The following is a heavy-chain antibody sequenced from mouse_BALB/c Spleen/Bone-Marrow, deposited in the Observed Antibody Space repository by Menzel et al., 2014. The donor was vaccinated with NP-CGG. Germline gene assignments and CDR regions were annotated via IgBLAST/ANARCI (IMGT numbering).Heavy chain of an antibody. CDR2: INPSNVDT. D-gene: IGHD1-1*01. J-gene: IGHJ4*01. V-gene: IGHV1S81*02. CDR3: SRGYYGSTYYYAMDY. CDR1: GYTFTSYY. Sequence: VKLQESGAELVKPGASVKLSCKASGYTFTSYYMFWVKQRPGQGLEWIGEINPSNVDTNFNEKFKSKATLTVDKSSNTAYMQLSSLTSEDSAVYYCSRGYYGSTYYYAMDYWGQGTPVTVSS.